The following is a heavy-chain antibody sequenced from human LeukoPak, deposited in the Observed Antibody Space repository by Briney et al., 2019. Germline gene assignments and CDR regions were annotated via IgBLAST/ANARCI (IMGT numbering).Heavy chain of an antibody. J-gene: IGHJ5*02. Sequence: PSETLSLTCSVYSGSFSSYYWSWIRQPPGKGLEWIGYIYYSGSTNYNPSLKSRVTISVDTSKNQFSLKLSSVTAADTAVYYCARGTGYSSWFDPWGQGTLVTVSS. CDR2: IYYSGST. D-gene: IGHD1-14*01. CDR3: ARGTGYSSWFDP. CDR1: SGSFSSYY. V-gene: IGHV4-59*01.